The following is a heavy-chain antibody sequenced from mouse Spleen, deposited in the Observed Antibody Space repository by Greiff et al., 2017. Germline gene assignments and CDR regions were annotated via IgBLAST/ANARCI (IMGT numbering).Heavy chain of an antibody. CDR1: GFTFSSYA. Sequence: EVKLVESGGGLVKLGGSLKLSCAASGFTFSSYAMSWVRQTPEKRLEWVATISSGGGNTYYPDSVKGRFTISRDNAKNTLYLQMSSLKSEDTAMYYCARRGLGRFDYWGQGTTLTVSS. CDR2: ISSGGGNT. D-gene: IGHD4-1*01. CDR3: ARRGLGRFDY. J-gene: IGHJ2*01. V-gene: IGHV5-9*04.